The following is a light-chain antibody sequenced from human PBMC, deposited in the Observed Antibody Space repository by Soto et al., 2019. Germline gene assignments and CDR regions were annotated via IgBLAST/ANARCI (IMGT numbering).Light chain of an antibody. V-gene: IGLV2-23*01. CDR3: CSYAGSSTPVV. CDR2: EGS. J-gene: IGLJ2*01. CDR1: SSDVGSYNL. Sequence: QSASVSGSPGQSITISCTGTSSDVGSYNLVSWYQQHPGKAPKLMIYEGSKRPSGVSNRFSGSKSGNTASLTISGLQAEDDADYYCCSYAGSSTPVVFGGGTKLTVL.